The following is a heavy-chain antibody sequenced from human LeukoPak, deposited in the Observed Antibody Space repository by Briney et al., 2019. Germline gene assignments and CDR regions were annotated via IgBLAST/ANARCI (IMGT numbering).Heavy chain of an antibody. CDR2: IYHSGST. J-gene: IGHJ3*02. Sequence: SETLSLTCAMSGYSISSGYYWGWVRQPPGKGLEWIGIIYHSGSTFFNPSLESRVTISVDTSKNHLSLKLSSVTAADTAVYYCARLGARNAFDIWGQGTVVTVSS. CDR3: ARLGARNAFDI. CDR1: GYSISSGYY. V-gene: IGHV4-38-2*01.